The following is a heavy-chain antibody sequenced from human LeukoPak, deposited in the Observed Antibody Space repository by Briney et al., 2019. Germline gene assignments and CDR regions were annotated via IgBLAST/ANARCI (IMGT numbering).Heavy chain of an antibody. Sequence: ASVKVSCKASGYTFTGYYMHWVRQAPGQGLEWMGWINPNSGGTNYAQKFQGRVTTTRDTSISTAYMELSRLRSDDTAVYYCARVPAARTGNYYYGMDVWGQGTTVTVSS. CDR3: ARVPAARTGNYYYGMDV. J-gene: IGHJ6*02. D-gene: IGHD2-2*01. CDR2: INPNSGGT. V-gene: IGHV1-2*02. CDR1: GYTFTGYY.